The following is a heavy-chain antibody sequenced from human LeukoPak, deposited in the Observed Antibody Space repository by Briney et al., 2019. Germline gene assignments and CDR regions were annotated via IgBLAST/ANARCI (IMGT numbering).Heavy chain of an antibody. CDR2: TSYDGSNK. D-gene: IGHD6-13*01. V-gene: IGHV3-30*18. CDR3: AKDSSRWAFDS. CDR1: GVTLSSYG. J-gene: IGHJ4*02. Sequence: GRSLRLSCTASGVTLSSYGMHWVRQAPGKGLEWVAVTSYDGSNKYYADSMKGRFTVSRDNSKNTLYLQMNGLRTEDTAVYYCAKDSSRWAFDSWGQGTLVTVSS.